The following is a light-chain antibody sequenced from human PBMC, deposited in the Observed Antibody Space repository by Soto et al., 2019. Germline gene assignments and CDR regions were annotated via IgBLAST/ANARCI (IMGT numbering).Light chain of an antibody. V-gene: IGKV3-15*01. CDR2: GAS. J-gene: IGKJ1*01. Sequence: EIMMTQSPATLSVSPGERATLSCRASQSVKSSLAWYQQKPGQAPRLLIYGASTRATGIPARFSASGSGTDFTLTISRLEPEDFAVYYCQQYKTFGQGTKVDIK. CDR1: QSVKSS. CDR3: QQYKT.